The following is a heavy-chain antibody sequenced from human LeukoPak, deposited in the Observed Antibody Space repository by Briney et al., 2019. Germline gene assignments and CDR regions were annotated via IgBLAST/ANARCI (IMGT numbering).Heavy chain of an antibody. CDR3: ARETYGGNSYYFDY. J-gene: IGHJ4*02. Sequence: GGSLRLSWEASGLTFSSYWMSWVGQAPGKGGGGVAKIKQDGSETYYVDSVKGRFTISRDNAKNSLYLQMNSLRAEDTAVYYCARETYGGNSYYFDYWGQGTLVTVSS. V-gene: IGHV3-7*01. CDR2: IKQDGSET. CDR1: GLTFSSYW. D-gene: IGHD4-23*01.